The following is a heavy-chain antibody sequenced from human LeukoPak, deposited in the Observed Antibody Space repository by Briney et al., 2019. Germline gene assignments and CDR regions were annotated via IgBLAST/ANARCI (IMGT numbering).Heavy chain of an antibody. CDR3: ARDGLAARVHAFDI. CDR2: IYYSGST. CDR1: GGSISSYY. Sequence: SETLSLTCTVSGGSISSYYWSWIRQPPGKGLEWIGYIYYSGSTNYNPSLKSRVTISVDTSKNQFSPKLSSVTAADTAVYYCARDGLAARVHAFDIWGQGTMVTVSS. D-gene: IGHD6-6*01. J-gene: IGHJ3*02. V-gene: IGHV4-59*01.